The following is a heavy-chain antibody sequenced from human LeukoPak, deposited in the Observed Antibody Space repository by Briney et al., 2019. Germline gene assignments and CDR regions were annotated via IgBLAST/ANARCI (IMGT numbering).Heavy chain of an antibody. CDR1: GGSISSYY. D-gene: IGHD2-15*01. V-gene: IGHV4-59*01. Sequence: SETLSLTCTVSGGSISSYYWSWIRQPPGKGLEWIGYIYYSGCTNYNPSLKSRVPISVDTSKNQFSLKLSSVTAADTAVYYCARVGAGYCSGCSCYGIDYWGQGTLVTVSS. CDR2: IYYSGCT. J-gene: IGHJ4*02. CDR3: ARVGAGYCSGCSCYGIDY.